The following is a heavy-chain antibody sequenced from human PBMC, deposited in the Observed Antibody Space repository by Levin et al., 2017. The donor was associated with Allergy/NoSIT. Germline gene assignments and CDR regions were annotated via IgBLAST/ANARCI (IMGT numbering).Heavy chain of an antibody. CDR2: ITKPSRTI. CDR1: GFSLRTSD. J-gene: IGHJ4*02. D-gene: IGHD7-27*01. V-gene: IGHV3-48*01. CDR3: VTDESGDEDFDY. Sequence: ASVKVSCAASGFSLRTSDMNWVRQAPGKGLEWISFITKPSRTISYADSVKGRFTVSRDNVKNLLYLDMNSLRAEDTAVYYCVTDESGDEDFDYWGQGTLVTVSS.